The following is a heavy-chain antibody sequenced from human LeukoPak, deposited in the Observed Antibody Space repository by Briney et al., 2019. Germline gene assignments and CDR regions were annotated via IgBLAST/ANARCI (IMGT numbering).Heavy chain of an antibody. Sequence: ASVKVSCKTSGYSFTSYYIHWVRQAPGQGLEWMGIINPSGGSTTYAQKFQGRLTMASDTSTSTVHMELSSLRSEDTAMYYCARSSAYYNEADIWGQGTMVTVSS. CDR3: ARSSAYYNEADI. CDR1: GYSFTSYY. D-gene: IGHD1-26*01. V-gene: IGHV1-46*01. CDR2: INPSGGST. J-gene: IGHJ3*02.